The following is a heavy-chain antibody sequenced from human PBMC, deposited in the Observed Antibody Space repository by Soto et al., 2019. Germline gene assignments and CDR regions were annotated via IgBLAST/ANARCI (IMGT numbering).Heavy chain of an antibody. CDR1: GYKFSAYW. D-gene: IGHD1-1*01. Sequence: GESLKISCMTSGYKFSAYWIAWVRQRPGKGLEWMGIIYPGDFDTRYSPSFEGRVTISVNRSTNTAHLQWSSLKASDTAIYYCARRPQKAYDPIDYWGQGTLVTVSS. CDR2: IYPGDFDT. J-gene: IGHJ4*02. CDR3: ARRPQKAYDPIDY. V-gene: IGHV5-51*01.